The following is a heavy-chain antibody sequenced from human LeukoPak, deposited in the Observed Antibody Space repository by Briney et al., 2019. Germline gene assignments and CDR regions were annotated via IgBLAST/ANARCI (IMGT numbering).Heavy chain of an antibody. J-gene: IGHJ6*03. CDR2: INHSGST. Sequence: SETLSLTCAVYGGSFSGYYWSWIRQPPGKELEWIGEINHSGSTNYNPSLKSRVTISVDTSKNQFSLKLSSVTAADTAVYYCARVPPTVTTTNYYYYYYMDVWGKGTTVTVSS. CDR3: ARVPPTVTTTNYYYYYYMDV. CDR1: GGSFSGYY. D-gene: IGHD4-17*01. V-gene: IGHV4-34*01.